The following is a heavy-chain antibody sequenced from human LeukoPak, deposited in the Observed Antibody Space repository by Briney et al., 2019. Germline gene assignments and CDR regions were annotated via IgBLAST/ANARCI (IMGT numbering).Heavy chain of an antibody. V-gene: IGHV3-30*18. CDR2: ISYDGSNK. D-gene: IGHD5-18*01. CDR3: AKDTGRSYGPLDYYGMDV. Sequence: GGSLRLSCAASGFTFSSYGMHWVRQAPGKGLEWVAVISYDGSNKYYADSVKGRFTISRDNSKNTLYLQMNSLRAEDTAVYYCAKDTGRSYGPLDYYGMDVWGQGTTVTVSS. CDR1: GFTFSSYG. J-gene: IGHJ6*02.